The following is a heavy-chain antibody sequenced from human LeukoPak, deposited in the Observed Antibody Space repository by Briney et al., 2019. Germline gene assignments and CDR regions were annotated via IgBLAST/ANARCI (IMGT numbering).Heavy chain of an antibody. Sequence: SETLSLTCTASGGSISSYYWSWIRQPPGKGLEWMGYIYYSGSTNYNPSLKSRVTISVDTSKNQFSLKLSSVTAADTAVYYCATDSSGWFYGMDVWGQGTTVTVSS. V-gene: IGHV4-59*08. J-gene: IGHJ6*02. D-gene: IGHD6-19*01. CDR3: ATDSSGWFYGMDV. CDR1: GGSISSYY. CDR2: IYYSGST.